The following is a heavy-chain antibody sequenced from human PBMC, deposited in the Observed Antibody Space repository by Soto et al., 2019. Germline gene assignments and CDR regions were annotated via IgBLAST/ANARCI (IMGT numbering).Heavy chain of an antibody. Sequence: ASVKVSCKASGGTFSSYAISWVRQAPGQGLEWMGGIIPIFGTANYAQKFQGRVTITADESTSTAYMELSSLRSEDTAVYYCAREVWSEEIAAAGGVDYWGQGTLVTVSS. V-gene: IGHV1-69*13. CDR1: GGTFSSYA. CDR2: IIPIFGTA. D-gene: IGHD6-13*01. J-gene: IGHJ4*02. CDR3: AREVWSEEIAAAGGVDY.